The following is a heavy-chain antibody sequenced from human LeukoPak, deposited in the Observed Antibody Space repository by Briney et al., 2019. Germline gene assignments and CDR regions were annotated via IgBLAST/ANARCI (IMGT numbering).Heavy chain of an antibody. CDR3: ASSYSSSSSPRFSRGAWFDP. J-gene: IGHJ5*02. CDR1: GYTFTSYD. CDR2: MNPNSGNT. V-gene: IGHV1-8*01. D-gene: IGHD6-6*01. Sequence: ASVKVSCKASGYTFTSYDFNWGRQGTGQGLEWMGGMNPNSGNTGYAQKFQGRVTMTMNTSIRTAYMELSSLRSEDPAVYYCASSYSSSSSPRFSRGAWFDPWGQGTLVTVSP.